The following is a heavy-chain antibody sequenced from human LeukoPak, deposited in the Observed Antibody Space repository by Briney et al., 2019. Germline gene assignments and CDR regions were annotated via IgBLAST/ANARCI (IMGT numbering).Heavy chain of an antibody. J-gene: IGHJ4*02. CDR3: ATDQRYAFDY. CDR2: IYSPGGT. Sequence: AGSLRLSCAASGFTVSSHNMSWVRQAQGRGLEWVSIIYSPGGTYYADSVKGRFTISRDNSKNTIYLQMNSLRVDDTAVYYCATDQRYAFDYWGQGSLVTVSS. V-gene: IGHV3-53*01. D-gene: IGHD3-9*01. CDR1: GFTVSSHN.